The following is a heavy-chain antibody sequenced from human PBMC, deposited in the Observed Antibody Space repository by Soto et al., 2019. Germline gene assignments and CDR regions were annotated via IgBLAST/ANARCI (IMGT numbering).Heavy chain of an antibody. CDR3: AKRMGWNRGYSYGYES. D-gene: IGHD5-18*01. V-gene: IGHV3-23*01. CDR1: GFTFSSYA. J-gene: IGHJ5*02. Sequence: EVQLLESGGGLVQPGGSLRLSCAASGFTFSSYAMSWVRQAPGKGLEWVSAISGGVGSTYYADSVKGWFTISRDNSKNTLYVQMNSLRAEDTAVYYCAKRMGWNRGYSYGYESWGQGTLVTVSS. CDR2: ISGGVGST.